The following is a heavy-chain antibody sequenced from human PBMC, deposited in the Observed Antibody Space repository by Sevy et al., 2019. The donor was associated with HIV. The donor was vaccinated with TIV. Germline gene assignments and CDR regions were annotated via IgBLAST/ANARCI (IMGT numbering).Heavy chain of an antibody. CDR2: TYYRSKWYN. D-gene: IGHD3-10*01. CDR3: ARAQYYYDSGSYSNPPNYYYYYYMDV. Sequence: SQTLSLTCAISGDSVSSNSAAWNWIRQSPSRGLEWLGRTYYRSKWYNDYAVSVKSRITINPDTSKNQFSLQLNSVTPEDTAGYYCARAQYYYDSGSYSNPPNYYYYYYMDVWGKGTTVTVSS. CDR1: GDSVSSNSAA. J-gene: IGHJ6*03. V-gene: IGHV6-1*01.